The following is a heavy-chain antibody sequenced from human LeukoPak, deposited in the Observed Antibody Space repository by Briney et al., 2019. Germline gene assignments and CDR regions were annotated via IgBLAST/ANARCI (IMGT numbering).Heavy chain of an antibody. CDR1: GFTFSSYA. D-gene: IGHD6-19*01. CDR2: ISYDGSNK. V-gene: IGHV3-30*14. Sequence: GGSLRLSCAASGFTFSSYAMHWVRQAPGKGLEWVAVISYDGSNKYYADSVKGRFTISRDNSKNTLYLQMGSLRAEDMAVYYCAKDGGSGWYRIQDLDYWGQGTLVTVSS. CDR3: AKDGGSGWYRIQDLDY. J-gene: IGHJ4*02.